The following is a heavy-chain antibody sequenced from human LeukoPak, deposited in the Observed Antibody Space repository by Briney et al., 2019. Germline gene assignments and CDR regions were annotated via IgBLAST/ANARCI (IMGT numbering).Heavy chain of an antibody. V-gene: IGHV3-23*01. J-gene: IGHJ4*02. CDR3: ARGIDY. CDR2: IFPSGGEI. Sequence: GGSLRLSCAASGFTFSTFAMIWVRQPPGKGLEWVSSIFPSGGEIHYADSVRGRFTISRDTSKNMVFLQINSLRVEDTAVYYCARGIDYWGRGTLVTVSS. CDR1: GFTFSTFA.